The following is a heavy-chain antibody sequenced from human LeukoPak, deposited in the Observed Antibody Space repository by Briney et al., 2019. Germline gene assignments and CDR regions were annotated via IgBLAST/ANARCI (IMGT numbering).Heavy chain of an antibody. CDR1: GYSINSAYY. Sequence: PSETLSLTCAVSGYSINSAYYWGWIRQPPGKGLEWIASMYHSGITYYNSSLKSRATISVDTSKNQFSLKLNSVTAADTSVYYCARLTPGKNWYDPWGRGTLVTVSS. D-gene: IGHD3-10*01. CDR2: MYHSGIT. CDR3: ARLTPGKNWYDP. J-gene: IGHJ5*02. V-gene: IGHV4-38-2*01.